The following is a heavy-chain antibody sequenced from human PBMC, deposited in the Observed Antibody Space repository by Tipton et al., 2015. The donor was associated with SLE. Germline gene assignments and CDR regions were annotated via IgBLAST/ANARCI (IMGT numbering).Heavy chain of an antibody. J-gene: IGHJ3*02. D-gene: IGHD1-26*01. CDR3: ARQPWELIPRDAFDI. CDR1: GYSFTSYW. Sequence: VQLVQSGAEVKKPGESLRISCKGSGYSFTSYWISWVRQMPGKGLEWMGRIDPSDSYTNYSPSFQGHVTISADKSISTAYLQWSSLKASDTAMYYCARQPWELIPRDAFDIWGQGTIVNVSS. CDR2: IDPSDSYT. V-gene: IGHV5-10-1*01.